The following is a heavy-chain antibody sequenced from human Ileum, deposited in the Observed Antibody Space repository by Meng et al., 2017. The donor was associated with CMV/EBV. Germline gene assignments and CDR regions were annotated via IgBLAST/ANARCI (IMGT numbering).Heavy chain of an antibody. Sequence: GESLKISCAASGFTFNTYWMHWVHQAPGKGLLWVSRIDSDGGRISYADSVKGRFTISRDNAANTLYLQMNSLSAEDTAVYFCASGIRLTGRWGQGTLVTVSS. J-gene: IGHJ4*02. CDR2: IDSDGGRI. V-gene: IGHV3-74*01. CDR3: ASGIRLTGR. D-gene: IGHD1-14*01. CDR1: GFTFNTYW.